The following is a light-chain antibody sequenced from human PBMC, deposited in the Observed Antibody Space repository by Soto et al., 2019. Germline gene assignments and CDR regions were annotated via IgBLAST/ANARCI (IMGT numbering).Light chain of an antibody. CDR1: SSDVGGFNS. J-gene: IGLJ3*02. Sequence: QSALTQPRSVSGSPGQSVTISCTGTSSDVGGFNSVSWYQQHPGKAPKLMIYDVNKRPSGVPDRFSGSKSGSTASLTISGLQAEDEADYYCQAYDYSLTASVFGGGTKVTVL. CDR3: QAYDYSLTASV. V-gene: IGLV2-11*01. CDR2: DVN.